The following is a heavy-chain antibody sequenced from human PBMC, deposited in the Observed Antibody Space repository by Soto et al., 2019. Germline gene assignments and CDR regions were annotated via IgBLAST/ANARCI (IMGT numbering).Heavy chain of an antibody. V-gene: IGHV4-39*01. CDR2: IYYSGST. CDR3: ADYSGTYNDAFDI. CDR1: GGSISSSSYY. J-gene: IGHJ3*02. D-gene: IGHD1-26*01. Sequence: SLTCTVSGGSISSSSYYWGWIRQPPGKGLEYIGTIYYSGSTYYNPSLQSRVTISIDTSKSQFSLRLNSVTAADTAVYYCADYSGTYNDAFDIWGHGTMVTVSS.